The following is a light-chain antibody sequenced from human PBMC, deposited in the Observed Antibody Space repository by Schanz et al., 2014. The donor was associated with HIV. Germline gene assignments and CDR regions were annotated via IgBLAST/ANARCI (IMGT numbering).Light chain of an antibody. CDR3: QQYNGLSPIT. CDR1: QSVGGSQ. V-gene: IGKV3-20*01. Sequence: ETVLTQSPGSLSLSPGERATLSCRTSQSVGGSQLAWYQHKRGQAPRLLIYATSFRATGIPDRFSGSGSGTDFTLTISRLEPEDFATYYCQQYNGLSPITFGQGTKLDIK. J-gene: IGKJ2*01. CDR2: ATS.